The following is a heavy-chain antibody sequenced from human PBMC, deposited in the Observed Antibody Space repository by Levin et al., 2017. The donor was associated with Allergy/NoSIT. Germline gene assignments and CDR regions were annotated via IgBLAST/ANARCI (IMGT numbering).Heavy chain of an antibody. J-gene: IGHJ3*02. CDR1: GYTLTELS. D-gene: IGHD3-10*01. CDR2: FDPEDGET. CDR3: ATSPMVRGVIAAFDS. Sequence: GESLKISCKVSGYTLTELSMHWVRQAPGKGLEWMGGFDPEDGETIYAQKFQGRVTMTEDTSTDTAYMELSSLRSEDTAVYYCATSPMVRGVIAAFDSWGQGTMVTVSS. V-gene: IGHV1-24*01.